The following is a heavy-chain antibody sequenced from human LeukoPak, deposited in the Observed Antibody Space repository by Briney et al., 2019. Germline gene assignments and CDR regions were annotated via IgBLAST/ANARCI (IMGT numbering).Heavy chain of an antibody. V-gene: IGHV6-1*01. CDR2: YYRTKWYN. J-gene: IGHJ4*02. D-gene: IGHD3-22*01. Sequence: YYRTKWYNHYAVSVKSRITINPDTSKNQVSLQLNSVTPEDTAVYFCARDSYDSSGYDYFDYWGQGTLVTVSS. CDR3: ARDSYDSSGYDYFDY.